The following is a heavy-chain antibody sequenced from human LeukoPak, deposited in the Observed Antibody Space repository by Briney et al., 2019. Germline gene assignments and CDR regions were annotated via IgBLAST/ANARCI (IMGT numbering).Heavy chain of an antibody. CDR1: GGSISSYY. V-gene: IGHV4-34*01. CDR2: INHSGST. CDR3: ARVSGDYATFDY. J-gene: IGHJ4*02. D-gene: IGHD4-17*01. Sequence: PSETLSLTCTVSGGSISSYYWSWIRQPPGKGLEWIGEINHSGSTNYNPSLKSRVTISVDTSKNQFSLKLSSVTAADTAVYYCARVSGDYATFDYWGQGTLVTVSS.